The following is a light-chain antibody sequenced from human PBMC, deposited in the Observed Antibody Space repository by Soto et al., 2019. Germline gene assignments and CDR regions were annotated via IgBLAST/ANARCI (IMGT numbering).Light chain of an antibody. V-gene: IGKV3-15*01. Sequence: EVVMTQSPATLSVSPGERATVSCRASQSVSSNLAWYQQKPGQAPRLLIYGASTRATGIPARFSGSGSGTEFTLTFSSLQSEDFAVYSCQQYNEWPPTFAPGTNVDIK. J-gene: IGKJ1*01. CDR1: QSVSSN. CDR3: QQYNEWPPT. CDR2: GAS.